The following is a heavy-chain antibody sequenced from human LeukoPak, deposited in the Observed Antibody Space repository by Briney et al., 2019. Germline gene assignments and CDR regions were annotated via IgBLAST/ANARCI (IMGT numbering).Heavy chain of an antibody. CDR1: GGTFSSYA. CDR2: IIPIFGTA. CDR3: ARGREYCSSTSCPFGY. V-gene: IGHV1-69*13. J-gene: IGHJ4*02. D-gene: IGHD2-2*01. Sequence: SVKVSCKASGGTFSSYAISWVRQAPGQGLEWMGGIIPIFGTANYAQKFQGRVTTTADESTSTAYMELSSLRSEDTAVYYCARGREYCSSTSCPFGYWGQGTLVTVSS.